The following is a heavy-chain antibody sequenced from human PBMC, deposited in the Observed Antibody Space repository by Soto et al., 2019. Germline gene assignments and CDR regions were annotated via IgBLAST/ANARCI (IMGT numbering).Heavy chain of an antibody. J-gene: IGHJ4*02. Sequence: SETLSLTCTVSGGSISSGDYYWSWIRQPPGKGLEWIGYIYYSGSAYYNPSLKSRVTISVDTSKNQFSLKLSSVTAADTAVYYCAGALYDSSGYYIVHYWGQGTLVTVSS. CDR2: IYYSGSA. D-gene: IGHD3-22*01. CDR1: GGSISSGDYY. CDR3: AGALYDSSGYYIVHY. V-gene: IGHV4-30-4*01.